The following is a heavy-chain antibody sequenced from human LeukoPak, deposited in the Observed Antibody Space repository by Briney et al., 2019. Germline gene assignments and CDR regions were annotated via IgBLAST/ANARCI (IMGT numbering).Heavy chain of an antibody. D-gene: IGHD2-21*02. V-gene: IGHV3-64D*06. CDR1: GFTFSVYA. CDR2: IISNGGST. Sequence: PGGSLRLSCSASGFTFSVYAIHWVRQAPGKGLEYVSTIISNGGSTYCADSVKGRFTISRDNSKNTVSLQMSSLRAEDTALYYCVKDGLAFCGGDCYSYFDYWGQGTLVTVSS. CDR3: VKDGLAFCGGDCYSYFDY. J-gene: IGHJ4*02.